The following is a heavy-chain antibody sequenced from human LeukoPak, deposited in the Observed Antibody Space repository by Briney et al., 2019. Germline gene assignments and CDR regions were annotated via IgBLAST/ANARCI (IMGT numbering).Heavy chain of an antibody. D-gene: IGHD1-1*01. CDR3: AQDREPGTSLKLDF. CDR1: GFTFSSYA. V-gene: IGHV3-30-3*01. J-gene: IGHJ4*02. Sequence: PGGSLRLSCAASGFTFSSYAMHWVRQAPGKGLEWVEVISYDGSNKYYADSVKGRFTISRDNSKNTLYLQMNSLRVEDTAVYYCAQDREPGTSLKLDFWGQGTLVTVS. CDR2: ISYDGSNK.